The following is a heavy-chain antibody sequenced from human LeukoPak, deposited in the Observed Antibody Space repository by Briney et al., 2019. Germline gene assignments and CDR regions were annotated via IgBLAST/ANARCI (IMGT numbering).Heavy chain of an antibody. CDR3: ARVAGNCGGDCYRLVY. CDR1: GYTFTSYD. CDR2: MNPNSGNT. J-gene: IGHJ4*02. V-gene: IGHV1-8*01. D-gene: IGHD2-21*01. Sequence: ASVKVSCKASGYTFTSYDINWVRQATGQGLEWMGWMNPNSGNTGYAQKFQGRVTMTRNTSISTAYMELSSLRSEDTAVYCCARVAGNCGGDCYRLVYWGQGTLVTVAS.